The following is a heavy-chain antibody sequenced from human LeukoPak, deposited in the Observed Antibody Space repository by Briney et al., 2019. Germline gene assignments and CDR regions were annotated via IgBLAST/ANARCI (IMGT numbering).Heavy chain of an antibody. CDR3: ARSDKMDV. Sequence: ASVKVSCKASGYTFTSYHIHWVRQVPGQGLEWMGVINPSEGSTDYAQKSQDRVSLTRDTSTSTVYMDLSRLRCEDTAVYYCARSDKMDVWGQGTTVTVSS. CDR1: GYTFTSYH. J-gene: IGHJ6*02. CDR2: INPSEGST. V-gene: IGHV1-46*01.